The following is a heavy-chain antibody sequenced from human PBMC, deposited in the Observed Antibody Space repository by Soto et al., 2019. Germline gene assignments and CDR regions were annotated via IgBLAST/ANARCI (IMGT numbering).Heavy chain of an antibody. CDR3: ATSKQLNDAFDI. CDR1: GYSFTSYW. Sequence: GESLKISCKGSGYSFTSYWIGWVRQLPGKDMEWMGIIYPGDSDTRYSPSFQGQVTISADKSISTAYLQWSSLKASDTAMYYCATSKQLNDAFDIWGQGTMVTVSS. V-gene: IGHV5-51*01. CDR2: IYPGDSDT. D-gene: IGHD6-13*01. J-gene: IGHJ3*02.